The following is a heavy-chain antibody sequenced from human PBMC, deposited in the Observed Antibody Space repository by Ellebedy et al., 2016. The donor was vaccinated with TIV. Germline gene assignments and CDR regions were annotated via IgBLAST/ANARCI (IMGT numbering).Heavy chain of an antibody. D-gene: IGHD3-10*01. CDR3: ARGNYYGTGRPRAFDI. CDR2: TYYRSKWNN. J-gene: IGHJ3*02. CDR1: GDTVSAITAA. Sequence: MPSETLSLTCAISGDTVSAITAAWDWFRQSPSRGLAWLGRTYYRSKWNNDYSETVKSRISIKSDTSKNNFSLQLTSVSPEDTAMYYCARGNYYGTGRPRAFDIWGQGTMVTVSS. V-gene: IGHV6-1*01.